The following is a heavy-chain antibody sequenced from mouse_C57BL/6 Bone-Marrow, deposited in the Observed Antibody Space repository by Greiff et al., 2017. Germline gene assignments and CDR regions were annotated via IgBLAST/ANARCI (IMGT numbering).Heavy chain of an antibody. CDR1: GYTFTSYW. CDR2: IHPNSGNT. V-gene: IGHV1-64*01. J-gene: IGHJ2*01. CDR3: ARWITTVVATRYYFDY. Sequence: QVQLQQPGAELVKPGASVKLSCKASGYTFTSYWMHWLKQRPGQGLEWIGMIHPNSGNTNYNEKFKSKATLTVEKSSSTAYMQLSRLTSEDSAVYYCARWITTVVATRYYFDYWGQGTTITVSS. D-gene: IGHD1-1*01.